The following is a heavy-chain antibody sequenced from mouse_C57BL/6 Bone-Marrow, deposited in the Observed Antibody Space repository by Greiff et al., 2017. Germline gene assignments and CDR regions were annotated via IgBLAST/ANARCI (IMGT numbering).Heavy chain of an antibody. CDR2: INYDGSST. CDR1: GFTFSDYY. CDR3: ARNDGTLYYYAMDY. Sequence: EVMLVESEGGLVQPGSSMKLSCTASGFTFSDYYMAWVRQVPEKGLEWVANINYDGSSTYYLDSLKSRFIISRDNAKNILYLQMSSLKSEDTATYYCARNDGTLYYYAMDYWGQGTSVTVSS. D-gene: IGHD2-12*01. V-gene: IGHV5-16*01. J-gene: IGHJ4*01.